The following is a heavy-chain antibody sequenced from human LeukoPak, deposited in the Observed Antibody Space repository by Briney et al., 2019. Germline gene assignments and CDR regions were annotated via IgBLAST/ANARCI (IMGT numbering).Heavy chain of an antibody. CDR3: ARSTAVGHNWFDP. V-gene: IGHV4-61*02. J-gene: IGHJ5*02. D-gene: IGHD6-6*01. CDR1: GGSISSGSYY. Sequence: SQTLSLTCTVSGGSISSGSYYWNWIRQPAGKGLEWVGRLYTSGSTYYNPSLKSRVTISVDTSKNQFSLKLSSVTAADTAVYYCARSTAVGHNWFDPWGQGTLVTVSS. CDR2: LYTSGST.